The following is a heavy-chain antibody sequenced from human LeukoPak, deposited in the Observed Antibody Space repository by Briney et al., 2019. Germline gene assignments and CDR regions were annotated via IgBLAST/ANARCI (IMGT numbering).Heavy chain of an antibody. CDR3: ASPLGIAVAGTSVDY. CDR1: GFTFSSYA. D-gene: IGHD6-19*01. CDR2: ISGSAGNT. Sequence: GGSLRLSCAASGFTFSSYAMSWVRQAPGKGLEWVSVISGSAGNTYYADSVKGRFTISRDNSKNTLYLQMNSLRAEDTAVYYCASPLGIAVAGTSVDYWGQGTLVTVSS. V-gene: IGHV3-23*01. J-gene: IGHJ4*02.